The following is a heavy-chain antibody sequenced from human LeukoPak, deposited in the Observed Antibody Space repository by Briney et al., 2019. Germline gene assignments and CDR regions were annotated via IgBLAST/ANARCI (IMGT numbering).Heavy chain of an antibody. D-gene: IGHD3-3*01. CDR3: ARGITIFGVVTLDY. Sequence: ASVKVSCKASGYTFSNYDIIWVRQATGQGLEWMGWMNPNSGNTGYAQKFQGRVTMTRNTSISTAYMELSSLRSEDTAVFYCARGITIFGVVTLDYWGQGTLVTVSS. J-gene: IGHJ4*02. CDR2: MNPNSGNT. V-gene: IGHV1-8*01. CDR1: GYTFSNYD.